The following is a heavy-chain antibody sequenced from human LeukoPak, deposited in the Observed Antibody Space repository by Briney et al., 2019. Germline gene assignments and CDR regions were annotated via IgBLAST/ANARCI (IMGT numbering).Heavy chain of an antibody. CDR1: GYTFTNYG. J-gene: IGHJ4*02. CDR3: ARGFPPRRNYDRSGYYSYYFDY. Sequence: ASVKVFCKASGYTFTNYGISWVRQAPGQGLEWMGWISAYNGYTNHAQKVQGRVTMTTDTSTSTAYMELRSLRSDDTAVYYCARGFPPRRNYDRSGYYSYYFDYWGQGTLVTVSS. CDR2: ISAYNGYT. V-gene: IGHV1-18*01. D-gene: IGHD3-22*01.